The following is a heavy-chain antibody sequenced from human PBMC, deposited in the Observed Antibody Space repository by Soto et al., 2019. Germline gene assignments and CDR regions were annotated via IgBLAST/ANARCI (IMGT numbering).Heavy chain of an antibody. Sequence: QVQLVQSGAAVKKPASSVRVSCKASGGTFNNYAITWVRQAPGQGLEWMGGTIPMFGTTNYAEKFQGRVTITADESTNTAYMELSSLRSEDTAVYYCTRCGIRYHSIGFYLGIDGMDVWGQGTTVIVSS. J-gene: IGHJ6*02. CDR2: TIPMFGTT. CDR3: TRCGIRYHSIGFYLGIDGMDV. V-gene: IGHV1-69*12. D-gene: IGHD3-22*01. CDR1: GGTFNNYA.